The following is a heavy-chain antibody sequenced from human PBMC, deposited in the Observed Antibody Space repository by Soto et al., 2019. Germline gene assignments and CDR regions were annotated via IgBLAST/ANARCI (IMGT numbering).Heavy chain of an antibody. CDR3: ARDQGGLAAAGTYYYYGMDV. Sequence: GGSLRLSCAASGFTFSSYWMSWVRQAPGKGLEWVANIKQDGSEKYYVDSVKGRFTISRDNAKNSLYLQMNSLRAEDTAVYYCARDQGGLAAAGTYYYYGMDVWGQGTRVTVSS. CDR2: IKQDGSEK. D-gene: IGHD6-13*01. V-gene: IGHV3-7*03. CDR1: GFTFSSYW. J-gene: IGHJ6*02.